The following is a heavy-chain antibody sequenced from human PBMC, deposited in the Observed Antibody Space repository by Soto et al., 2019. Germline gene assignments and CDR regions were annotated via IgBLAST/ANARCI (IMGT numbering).Heavy chain of an antibody. D-gene: IGHD3-3*01. CDR3: ARVWVTIFGVVTPPYYYYGMDV. CDR2: IIPIFGTA. Sequence: GASGKVSCKASGGPFSRYAISWGRQAPGQGVEWVGGIIPIFGTANYAQKFQGRVTITADESTSTAYMELSSLRSEDTAVYYCARVWVTIFGVVTPPYYYYGMDVWGQGTTVTVSS. J-gene: IGHJ6*02. CDR1: GGPFSRYA. V-gene: IGHV1-69*13.